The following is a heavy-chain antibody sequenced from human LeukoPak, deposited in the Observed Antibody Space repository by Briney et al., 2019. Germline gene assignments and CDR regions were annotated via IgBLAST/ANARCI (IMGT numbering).Heavy chain of an antibody. D-gene: IGHD4-17*01. CDR3: ARFKGNYGDYPDAFDI. V-gene: IGHV4-59*01. CDR2: IYYSGST. CDR1: GGSISSYY. Sequence: PSETLSLTCTVSGGSISSYYWSWIRQPPGKGLEWIGYIYYSGSTNYNPSPKSRVTISVDTSKNQFSLKLSSVTAADTAVYYCARFKGNYGDYPDAFDIWGQGTMVTVSS. J-gene: IGHJ3*02.